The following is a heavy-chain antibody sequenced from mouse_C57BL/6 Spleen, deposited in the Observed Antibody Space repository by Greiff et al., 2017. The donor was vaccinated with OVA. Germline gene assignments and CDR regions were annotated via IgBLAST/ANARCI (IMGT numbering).Heavy chain of an antibody. CDR1: GYTFTDYE. V-gene: IGHV1-15*01. Sequence: QVQLKQSGAELVRPGASVTLSCKASGYTFTDYEMHWVKQTPVHGLEWIGAIDPETGGTAYNQKFTGKAILTADKSSSTAYMELRSLTSEVSAVYYCTSHHYYGGRYSTWFADWGQGTLVTVSA. D-gene: IGHD1-1*01. J-gene: IGHJ3*01. CDR3: TSHHYYGGRYSTWFAD. CDR2: IDPETGGT.